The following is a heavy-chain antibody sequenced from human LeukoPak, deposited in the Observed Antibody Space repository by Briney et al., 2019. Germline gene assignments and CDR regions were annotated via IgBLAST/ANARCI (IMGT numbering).Heavy chain of an antibody. D-gene: IGHD3-22*01. CDR2: ISGGGDFT. Sequence: GGSLRLSCAASGFPFSSYGMRWVRQAPGKGLEWVSAISGGGDFTYYTDSVKGRFSISRDNFKNTVYLQMNSLRAEDTAVYYCARERYYDSSGNLGYWGQGTLVTVSS. CDR3: ARERYYDSSGNLGY. V-gene: IGHV3-23*01. CDR1: GFPFSSYG. J-gene: IGHJ4*02.